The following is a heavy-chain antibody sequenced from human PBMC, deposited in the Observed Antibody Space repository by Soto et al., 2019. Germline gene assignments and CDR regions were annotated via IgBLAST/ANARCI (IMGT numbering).Heavy chain of an antibody. Sequence: GGSLRLFCAASGFTCSSCAMGWVRQAPGKGLEWVSDIIDSGASTYYADSVKGRFTISRDNSKSTLYLQMNSLRAEDTALYYCAKGRSYYYYYGVDVWGQGTTVTVSS. CDR2: IIDSGAST. V-gene: IGHV3-23*01. CDR1: GFTCSSCA. CDR3: AKGRSYYYYYGVDV. J-gene: IGHJ6*02.